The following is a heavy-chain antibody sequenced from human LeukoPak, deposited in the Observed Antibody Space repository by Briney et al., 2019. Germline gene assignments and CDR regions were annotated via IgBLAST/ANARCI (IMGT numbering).Heavy chain of an antibody. V-gene: IGHV3-53*01. CDR1: GFTFTTYG. Sequence: PGGSLRLSCAASGFTFTTYGMHWVRQAPGKGLERVSVIYGDGRIRYADSVRGRFTISRDNSRNTLYLQMNNLRVEDTAVYYCARGRGLGVVSPYFDYWGQGTLLTVSS. CDR2: IYGDGRI. J-gene: IGHJ4*02. D-gene: IGHD3-3*01. CDR3: ARGRGLGVVSPYFDY.